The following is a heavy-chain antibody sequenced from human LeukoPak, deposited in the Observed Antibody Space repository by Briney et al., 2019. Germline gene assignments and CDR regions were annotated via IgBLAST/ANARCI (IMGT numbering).Heavy chain of an antibody. Sequence: AGSLRLFCAASGFTFSTYAISWVRQAPGKGLEWVSGVSPSGNTTYYPDSVKGRFAISRDNAKNTVYLQMNSVRADDTAVYYCARESRYRDYFDYWGQGTMVTVSS. V-gene: IGHV3-23*01. CDR2: VSPSGNTT. D-gene: IGHD1-14*01. J-gene: IGHJ4*02. CDR3: ARESRYRDYFDY. CDR1: GFTFSTYA.